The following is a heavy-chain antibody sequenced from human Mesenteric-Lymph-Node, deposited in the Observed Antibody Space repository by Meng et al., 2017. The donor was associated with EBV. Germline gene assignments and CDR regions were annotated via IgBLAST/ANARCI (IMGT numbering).Heavy chain of an antibody. CDR1: GGSVSSSSYY. J-gene: IGHJ1*01. CDR3: ARDTSFQH. Sequence: QVQLQESGPGLVNPSETLSLTCTVSGGSVSSSSYYWSWIRQPPGKGLEYIGYIYYSGSTNYNPSLKSRVTISMDTSKNQVSLKLTSVTAADTAVYYCARDTSFQHWGQGTLVTVSS. CDR2: IYYSGST. V-gene: IGHV4-61*01.